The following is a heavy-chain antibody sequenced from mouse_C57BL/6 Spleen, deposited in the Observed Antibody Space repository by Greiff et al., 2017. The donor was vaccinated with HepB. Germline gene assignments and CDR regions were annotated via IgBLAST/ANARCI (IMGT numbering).Heavy chain of an antibody. CDR1: GYTFTDYE. CDR3: RDPYYFDY. J-gene: IGHJ2*01. CDR2: IDPETGGT. V-gene: IGHV1-15*01. Sequence: VKLMESGAELVRPGASVTLSCKASGYTFTDYEMHWVKQTPVHGLEWIGAIDPETGGTAYNQKFKGKAILTADKSSSTAYMELRSLTSEDSAVYYCRDPYYFDYWGQGTTLTVSS.